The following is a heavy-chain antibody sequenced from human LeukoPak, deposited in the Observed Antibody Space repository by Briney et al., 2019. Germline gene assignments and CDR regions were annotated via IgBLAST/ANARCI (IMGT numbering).Heavy chain of an antibody. CDR1: GYTFTGYY. Sequence: ASVKVSCKASGYTFTGYYMHWVQQAPGQGLEWMGWINTNSGGTNYAQKFQGRVTMTRDTSISTAYMELSRLRSDDTAVYYCARGVDQWPGKPFDYWGQGTLVTVSS. J-gene: IGHJ4*02. V-gene: IGHV1-2*02. CDR3: ARGVDQWPGKPFDY. CDR2: INTNSGGT. D-gene: IGHD6-19*01.